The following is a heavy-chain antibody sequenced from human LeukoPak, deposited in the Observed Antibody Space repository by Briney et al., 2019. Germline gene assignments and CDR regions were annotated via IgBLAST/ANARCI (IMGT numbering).Heavy chain of an antibody. CDR2: IKQDGSEK. CDR3: ASLSGDRQPTFYWFLDL. Sequence: GGSLRLSCAASGFTFRSYWMSWVRQAPGKGLEWVANIKQDGSEKYYVDSVKGRFTISRDDAKNSLYLQMNSLRAEDTAMYYCASLSGDRQPTFYWFLDLWGRGTLVSVSS. D-gene: IGHD7-27*01. CDR1: GFTFRSYW. V-gene: IGHV3-7*01. J-gene: IGHJ2*01.